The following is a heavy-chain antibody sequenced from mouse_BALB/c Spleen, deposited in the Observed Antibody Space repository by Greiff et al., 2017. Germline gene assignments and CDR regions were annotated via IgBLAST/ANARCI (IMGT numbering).Heavy chain of an antibody. J-gene: IGHJ4*01. Sequence: EVKVEESGGGLVQPKGSLKLSCAASGFTFNTYAMNWVRQAPGKGLEWVARIRSKSNNYATYYADSVKDRFTISRDDSQSMLYLQMNNLKTEDTAMYYCVRQPAMDYWGQGTSVTVSS. V-gene: IGHV10-1*02. CDR3: VRQPAMDY. D-gene: IGHD6-1*01. CDR1: GFTFNTYA. CDR2: IRSKSNNYAT.